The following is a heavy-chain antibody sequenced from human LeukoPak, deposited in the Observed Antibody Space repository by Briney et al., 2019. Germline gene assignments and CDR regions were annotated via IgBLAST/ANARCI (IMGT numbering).Heavy chain of an antibody. V-gene: IGHV1-18*01. CDR2: ISAYNGST. J-gene: IGHJ4*02. CDR1: GYTFTSYG. CDR3: ARDGEDIVVVPAALRYSFDY. D-gene: IGHD2-2*01. Sequence: ASVKVSCKASGYTFTSYGISWVRQAPGQGLEWMGWISAYNGSTNYAQKLQGRVTMTTDTSTGTAYMELRSLRSDDTAVYYCARDGEDIVVVPAALRYSFDYWGQGTLVTVSS.